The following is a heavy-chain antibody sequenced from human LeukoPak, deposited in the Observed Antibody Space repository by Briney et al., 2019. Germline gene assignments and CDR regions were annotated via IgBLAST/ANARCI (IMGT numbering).Heavy chain of an antibody. CDR3: ARLYYDSSGKRAYYYGMDV. J-gene: IGHJ6*02. V-gene: IGHV1-2*02. CDR2: INPNSGGT. CDR1: GYTFTGYY. Sequence: ASVKVSCKASGYTFTGYYMHWVRQAPGQGLEGMGWINPNSGGTNYAQKFQGRVTMTRDTSISTAYMELSRLRSDDTAVYYCARLYYDSSGKRAYYYGMDVWGQGTTVTVSS. D-gene: IGHD3-22*01.